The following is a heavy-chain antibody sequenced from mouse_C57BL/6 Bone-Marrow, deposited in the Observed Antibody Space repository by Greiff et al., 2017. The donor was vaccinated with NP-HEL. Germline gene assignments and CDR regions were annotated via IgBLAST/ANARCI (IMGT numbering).Heavy chain of an antibody. CDR1: GYSITSGYD. D-gene: IGHD3-2*02. CDR3: ARGGTAQATYAMDY. J-gene: IGHJ4*01. V-gene: IGHV3-1*01. CDR2: ISYSGST. Sequence: VQLKESGPGMVKPSQSLSLTCTVTGYSITSGYDWHWIRHFPGNKLEWMGYISYSGSTNYNPSLKSRISITHDTSKNHFFLKLNSVTTEDTATYYCARGGTAQATYAMDYWGQGTSVTVSS.